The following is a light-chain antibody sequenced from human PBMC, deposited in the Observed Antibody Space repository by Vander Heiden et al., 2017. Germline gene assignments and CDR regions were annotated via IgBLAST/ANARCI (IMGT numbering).Light chain of an antibody. CDR1: SSDVGSYNL. V-gene: IGLV2-23*02. CDR3: CSYAGSSTWV. Sequence: QPALTQPASVSGSPGQSITISCTGTSSDVGSYNLVSWYQQHPGKAPKLMIYEVSKRPAGVSNRLSCSKSGNTASLTISRLQAEDEADYYCCSYAGSSTWVFGGGTKLTVL. CDR2: EVS. J-gene: IGLJ3*02.